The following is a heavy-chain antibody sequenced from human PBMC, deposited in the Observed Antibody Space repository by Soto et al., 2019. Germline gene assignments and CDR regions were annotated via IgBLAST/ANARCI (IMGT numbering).Heavy chain of an antibody. J-gene: IGHJ6*02. CDR2: ISAYNGNT. CDR3: ARAGLGVPDTGYGMDV. D-gene: IGHD2-8*02. V-gene: IGHV1-18*01. CDR1: GYTFTSYG. Sequence: QVQLVQSGSEVKEPGASVKVSCKASGYTFTSYGISWVRQAPGQGLEWMGWISAYNGNTNYAQKLQGRVTMTTDTSTSTAYMELRSLRSDDTAAYYCARAGLGVPDTGYGMDVWGQGTTVTVSS.